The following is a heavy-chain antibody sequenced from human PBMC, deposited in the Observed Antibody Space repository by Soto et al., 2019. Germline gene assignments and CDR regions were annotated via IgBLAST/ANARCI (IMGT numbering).Heavy chain of an antibody. CDR2: IYHSGNT. CDR1: GGSIRSSNW. D-gene: IGHD1-26*01. Sequence: PSETLSLTCAVSGGSIRSSNWWTWVRQAPGKGLEWIGEIYHSGNTYYNPSLKGRVTITVGKSNNQFSLKLNSVTAADTAVYYCATLPPRVVASLLPIPTWGQGTLVTVSS. J-gene: IGHJ5*02. V-gene: IGHV4-4*02. CDR3: ATLPPRVVASLLPIPT.